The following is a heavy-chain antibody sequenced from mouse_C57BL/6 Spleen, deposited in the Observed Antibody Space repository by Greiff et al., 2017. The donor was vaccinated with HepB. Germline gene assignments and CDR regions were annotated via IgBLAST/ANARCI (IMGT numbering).Heavy chain of an antibody. CDR3: AREENYYGSSGWFAY. Sequence: EVMLVESGGGLVKPGGSLKLSCAASGFTFSSYAMSWVRQTPEKRLEWVATISDGGSYTYYPDNVKGRFTISRDNAKNNLYLQMSHLKSEDTAMYYCAREENYYGSSGWFAYWGQGTLVTVSA. D-gene: IGHD1-1*01. CDR1: GFTFSSYA. CDR2: ISDGGSYT. J-gene: IGHJ3*01. V-gene: IGHV5-4*01.